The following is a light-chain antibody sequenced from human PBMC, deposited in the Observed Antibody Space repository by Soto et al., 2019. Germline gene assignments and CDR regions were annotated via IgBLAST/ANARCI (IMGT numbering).Light chain of an antibody. CDR1: QAISNN. Sequence: RVMTQSPVTLSVSPGERVTLSCRASQAISNNLAWYQQKPGQAPRLLIFDASTRAAGISDRFRGSGSGTEFTLTISSLRSEDSAIYYCQQYFEWPPMTFGQGTKVEI. CDR2: DAS. J-gene: IGKJ1*01. V-gene: IGKV3-15*01. CDR3: QQYFEWPPMT.